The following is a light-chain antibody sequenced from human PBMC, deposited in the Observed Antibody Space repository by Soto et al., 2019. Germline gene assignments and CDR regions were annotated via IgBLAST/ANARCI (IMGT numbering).Light chain of an antibody. CDR3: QVWDSASDPFV. V-gene: IGLV3-21*02. J-gene: IGLJ1*01. CDR1: NIGSRG. Sequence: SYILTQPPSVSVAPGQTATITCGGYNIGSRGVHWYQQRPGQAPVLVVSDDGDRASGIPDRFSGSNSGNMATLTISRAEAGDEADYYCQVWDSASDPFVFGPETKLTVL. CDR2: DDG.